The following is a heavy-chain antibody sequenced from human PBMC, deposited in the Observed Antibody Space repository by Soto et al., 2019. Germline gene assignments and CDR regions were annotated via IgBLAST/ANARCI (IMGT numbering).Heavy chain of an antibody. D-gene: IGHD2-2*01. CDR3: ARQGYSSMSYEYY. CDR1: GGSISSSNNY. V-gene: IGHV4-39*01. J-gene: IGHJ4*02. Sequence: PSETLSLTCTVSGGSISSSNNYWGWIRQPPGKGLEWIGSISDSGSTYYNPSLKSRVTISVDTSKNQLSLKLSSVTAADTAVYYCARQGYSSMSYEYYWGQGIRVTVSS. CDR2: ISDSGST.